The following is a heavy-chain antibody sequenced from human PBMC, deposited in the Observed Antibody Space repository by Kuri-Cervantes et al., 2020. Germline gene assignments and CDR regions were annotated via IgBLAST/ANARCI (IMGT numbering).Heavy chain of an antibody. Sequence: SETLSLTCTVSGGSISISSYYWGWIRQPPGKGLEWIGNIYYSGSTHYNPSLKTRVTISVDTSKNQFSLRLSSVTAADATVYYCARLHYLYGMDVWGQGTTVTVSS. CDR2: IYYSGST. V-gene: IGHV4-39*01. CDR1: GGSISISSYY. D-gene: IGHD3-10*01. CDR3: ARLHYLYGMDV. J-gene: IGHJ6*02.